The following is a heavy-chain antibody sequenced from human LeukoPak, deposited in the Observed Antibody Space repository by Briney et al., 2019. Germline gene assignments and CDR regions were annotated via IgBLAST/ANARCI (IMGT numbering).Heavy chain of an antibody. CDR2: IHYSGST. D-gene: IGHD5-24*01. CDR1: AGSISPYY. CDR3: AKEDGYNPY. Sequence: PSETLSLTCTVSAGSISPYYWSWIRQPPGKGLEWIGQIHYSGSTNYNPSLKSRLTISVDTSKNQFSLRLSSVTAADTAVYYCAKEDGYNPYWGQGTLVTVSS. V-gene: IGHV4-59*01. J-gene: IGHJ4*02.